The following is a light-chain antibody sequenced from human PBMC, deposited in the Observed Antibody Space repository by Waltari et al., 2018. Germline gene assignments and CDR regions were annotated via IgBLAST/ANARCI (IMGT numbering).Light chain of an antibody. V-gene: IGLV1-44*01. J-gene: IGLJ2*01. CDR2: TNN. CDR1: SPNIGRNT. CDR3: AAWDDSLNGAV. Sequence: QSVLTQPPSASGTPGQRVTISCSGSSPNIGRNTVTWYQQLPGPAPKLLIHTNNQRPSGVPDRFSGSKSGTSASLAISGLQSEDETDYYCAAWDDSLNGAVFGGGTKLTVL.